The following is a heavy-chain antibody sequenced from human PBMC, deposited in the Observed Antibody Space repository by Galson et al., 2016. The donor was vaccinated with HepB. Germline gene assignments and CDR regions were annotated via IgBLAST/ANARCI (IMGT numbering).Heavy chain of an antibody. D-gene: IGHD3-10*01. CDR2: IYHSGIT. J-gene: IGHJ5*02. CDR3: ARHQLWSGGLVWFDP. CDR1: GGFIRSNSYC. V-gene: IGHV4-39*01. Sequence: SETLSLTCTVSGGFIRSNSYCWGWIRQPPGKRLEWIGSIYHSGITYYKSSLRSRVTMSVDTSKNQFSLKLSSVTAADTAIYYCARHQLWSGGLVWFDPWGQGTLVTVSS.